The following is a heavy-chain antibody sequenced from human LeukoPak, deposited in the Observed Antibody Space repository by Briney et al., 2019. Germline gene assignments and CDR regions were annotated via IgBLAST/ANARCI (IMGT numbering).Heavy chain of an antibody. D-gene: IGHD2-2*01. Sequence: GGSLRLSCAASGFTFSSHALSWVRQAPGKGLEWVSSLSGSGYNTYYADSVKGRFTISRDNSKNTVYLQMNSLRAEDTAVYYCARDPYGTRYFDYWGQGTLVTVSS. CDR2: LSGSGYNT. J-gene: IGHJ4*02. CDR3: ARDPYGTRYFDY. CDR1: GFTFSSHA. V-gene: IGHV3-23*01.